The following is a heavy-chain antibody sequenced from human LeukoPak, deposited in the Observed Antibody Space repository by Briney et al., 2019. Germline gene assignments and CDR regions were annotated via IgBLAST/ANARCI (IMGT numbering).Heavy chain of an antibody. CDR3: AGDRRGIAAAGTNDY. V-gene: IGHV3-48*03. CDR2: ISSSGSTI. Sequence: GGSLRLSCAASGFTFSSYEMNWVRQAPGKGLEWVSYISSSGSTIYYADSVKGRFTISRDNDKNSLYLQMNSLRAEDTAVYYCAGDRRGIAAAGTNDYWGQGTLVTVSS. CDR1: GFTFSSYE. J-gene: IGHJ4*02. D-gene: IGHD6-13*01.